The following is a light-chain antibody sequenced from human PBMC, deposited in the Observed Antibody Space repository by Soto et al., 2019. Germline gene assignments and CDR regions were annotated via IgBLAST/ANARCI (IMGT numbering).Light chain of an antibody. Sequence: EIVLTQSPATLSLSPGERATLSCRASQSVSSYLAWYQQKPGQAPRLLVYDASNRATGIPARFSGSGSGTDVTLTISGLEPEEFAVYYCQQRSNWLTFGGGTKVEIK. CDR3: QQRSNWLT. CDR1: QSVSSY. CDR2: DAS. V-gene: IGKV3-11*01. J-gene: IGKJ4*01.